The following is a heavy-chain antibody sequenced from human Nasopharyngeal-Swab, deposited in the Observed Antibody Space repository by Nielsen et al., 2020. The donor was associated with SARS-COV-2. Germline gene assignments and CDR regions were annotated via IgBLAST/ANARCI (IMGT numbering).Heavy chain of an antibody. CDR3: ARGYNWTRGFVSRGFDY. CDR1: GGSISSSSYY. V-gene: IGHV4-39*07. Sequence: ESLKISCTVSGGSISSSSYYWGWIRQPPGKGLEWIGSIYYSGSTYYNPSLKSRVTISVDTSKNQFSLKLSSVTAADTAVYYCARGYNWTRGFVSRGFDYWGQGTLVTVSS. CDR2: IYYSGST. J-gene: IGHJ4*02. D-gene: IGHD1-20*01.